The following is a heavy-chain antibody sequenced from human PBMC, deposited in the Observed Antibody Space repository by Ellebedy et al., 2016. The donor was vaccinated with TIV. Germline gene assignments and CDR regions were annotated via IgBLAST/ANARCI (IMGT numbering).Heavy chain of an antibody. J-gene: IGHJ4*02. CDR2: IKSDGSSI. Sequence: PGGSLRLSCAASGFTFSSYWMHWVRHAPGKGLVWVSRIKSDGSSISYADSVKGRFTISRDNAKNTLYLQMNSLRAEDTAVYYCARDPGVGPTSLYYFDYWGQGILVTVSS. CDR3: ARDPGVGPTSLYYFDY. D-gene: IGHD1-26*01. CDR1: GFTFSSYW. V-gene: IGHV3-74*01.